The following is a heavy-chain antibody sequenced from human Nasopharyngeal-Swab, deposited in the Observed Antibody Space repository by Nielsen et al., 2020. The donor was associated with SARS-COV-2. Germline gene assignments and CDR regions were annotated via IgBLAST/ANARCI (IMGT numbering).Heavy chain of an antibody. D-gene: IGHD3-3*01. J-gene: IGHJ3*02. Sequence: WIRQPPGKGLEWIGSIYYSGSTYYNPSLKSRVTISVDTSKNQFPLKLSSVTAADTAVYYCARYGERITIFGVVIKEAFDIWGQGTMVTVSS. CDR2: IYYSGST. CDR3: ARYGERITIFGVVIKEAFDI. V-gene: IGHV4-39*01.